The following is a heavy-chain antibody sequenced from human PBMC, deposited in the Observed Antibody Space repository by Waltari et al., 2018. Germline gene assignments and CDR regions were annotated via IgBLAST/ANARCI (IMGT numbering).Heavy chain of an antibody. CDR3: ARLLSPNSSGWYGLGLGFYDY. D-gene: IGHD6-19*01. CDR1: GGSISSSSYY. J-gene: IGHJ4*02. V-gene: IGHV4-39*01. CDR2: INYSGST. Sequence: QLQLQESGPGLVKPSETLSLTCTVSGGSISSSSYYWGWIRQPPGKGLEWIGSINYSGSTYYNPSLKSRVTISVDTSKNQFSLKLSSVTAADTAVYYCARLLSPNSSGWYGLGLGFYDYWGQGTLVTVSS.